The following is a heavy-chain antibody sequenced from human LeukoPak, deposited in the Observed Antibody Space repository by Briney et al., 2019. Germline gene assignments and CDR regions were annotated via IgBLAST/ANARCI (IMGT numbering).Heavy chain of an antibody. J-gene: IGHJ5*02. Sequence: NPSETLSLTCTVSGGSITSDHWTWIRQPPGKGLEYIGYIFNIGSTNYNPSLKSRVTISLDTSRNQFSLKLTSVTAADTAVYCCARLALSYYSGNWYNWFDPWGQGTLVTVSS. CDR3: ARLALSYYSGNWYNWFDP. CDR2: IFNIGST. D-gene: IGHD6-13*01. V-gene: IGHV4-59*08. CDR1: GGSITSDH.